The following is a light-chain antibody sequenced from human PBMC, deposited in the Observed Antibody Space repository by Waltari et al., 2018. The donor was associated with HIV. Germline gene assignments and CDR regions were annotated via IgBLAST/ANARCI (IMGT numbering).Light chain of an antibody. CDR2: EVS. J-gene: IGLJ1*01. CDR3: CAYAGTSTFV. Sequence: QSALTQPASVSGSPGQSITISCTGTSSDVGSYNLVSWYQQHPGKAPKVMIYEVSKRPSGVSNRFSGSKSGNTASLTISGLQAEDEADYYCCAYAGTSTFVFGTGTQVTVL. CDR1: SSDVGSYNL. V-gene: IGLV2-23*02.